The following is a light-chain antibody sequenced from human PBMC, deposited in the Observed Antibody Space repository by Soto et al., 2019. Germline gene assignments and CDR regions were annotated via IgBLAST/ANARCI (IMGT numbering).Light chain of an antibody. CDR2: EVS. CDR1: SSDVGSYNL. CDR3: CSYAGSSTLV. V-gene: IGLV2-23*02. Sequence: QSVLTQPASVSGSPGQSITISCTGTSSDVGSYNLVSWYQQHPGKAPKLMIYEVSKRPAGVSNRYSGSKSGNTASLTISRRQAEDEADYYCCSYAGSSTLVFGGGTQLTVL. J-gene: IGLJ2*01.